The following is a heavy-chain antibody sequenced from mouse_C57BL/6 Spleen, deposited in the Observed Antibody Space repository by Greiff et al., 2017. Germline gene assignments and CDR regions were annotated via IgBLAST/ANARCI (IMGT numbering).Heavy chain of an antibody. CDR3: ARLYYDSYYYAMDY. Sequence: EVKLVESGGDLVKPGGSLKLSCAASGFTFSSYGMSWVRQTPDTRLEWVATISSGGSYTYYPDSVKGRFTISRDNAKNTLYLQMSSLKSEDTAMYYCARLYYDSYYYAMDYWGQGTSVTVSS. CDR2: ISSGGSYT. CDR1: GFTFSSYG. D-gene: IGHD2-4*01. J-gene: IGHJ4*01. V-gene: IGHV5-6*01.